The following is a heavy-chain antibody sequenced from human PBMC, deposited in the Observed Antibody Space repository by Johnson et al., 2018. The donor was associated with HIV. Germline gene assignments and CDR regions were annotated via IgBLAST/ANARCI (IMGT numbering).Heavy chain of an antibody. V-gene: IGHV3-66*02. J-gene: IGHJ3*02. D-gene: IGHD3-10*01. CDR1: GFTVSRNY. CDR2: VYSGGST. CDR3: ARDRFGSGRPNAFDI. Sequence: VQLVESGGGLVQPGGSLRLSCAASGFTVSRNYMSWVRQAPGKGLEWVSIVYSGGSTYYADSVKGRCTISRDNSQNTLFVQMNSLRPEDTAVYFCARDRFGSGRPNAFDIWGQGTMVTVSS.